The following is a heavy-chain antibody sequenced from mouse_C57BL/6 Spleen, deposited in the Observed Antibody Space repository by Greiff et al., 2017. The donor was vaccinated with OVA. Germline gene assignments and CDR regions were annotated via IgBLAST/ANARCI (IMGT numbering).Heavy chain of an antibody. Sequence: EVKVVESGGGLVKPGGSLKLSCAASGFTFSDYGMHWVRQAPEKGLEWVAYISSGSSTIYYADTVKGRFTISRDNAKNTLFLQMTSLRSEDTAMYYCARGGYYYGSSRYFDVWGTGTTVTVSS. CDR2: ISSGSSTI. J-gene: IGHJ1*03. CDR3: ARGGYYYGSSRYFDV. V-gene: IGHV5-17*01. CDR1: GFTFSDYG. D-gene: IGHD1-1*01.